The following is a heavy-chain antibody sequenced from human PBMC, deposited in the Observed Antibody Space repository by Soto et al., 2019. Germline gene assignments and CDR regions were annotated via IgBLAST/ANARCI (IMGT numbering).Heavy chain of an antibody. CDR2: INAGNGKT. CDR1: GYTFTSYA. Sequence: EASVKVSCKASGYTFTSYAMHWVRQAPGQRLEWKGWINAGNGKTKYSQKFQGRVTITRDTSASTAYMELSSLSFEDTAVYYCARDIMAAAPDYWGQGTLVTVSS. J-gene: IGHJ4*02. V-gene: IGHV1-3*01. D-gene: IGHD6-13*01. CDR3: ARDIMAAAPDY.